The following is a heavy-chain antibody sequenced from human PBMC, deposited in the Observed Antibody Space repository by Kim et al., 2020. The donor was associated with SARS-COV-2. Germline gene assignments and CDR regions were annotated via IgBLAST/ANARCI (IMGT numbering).Heavy chain of an antibody. D-gene: IGHD6-6*01. Sequence: GGSLRLSCEASGFTFSNYDMHWVRQATGKGLEWVSAIGSAGETYYPGSAKGRFIISRENAKNSMYLQMNSLRVGDTGVYYCVRGRLYSSSSGWFDPWGQGTLVTVTS. CDR1: GFTFSNYD. V-gene: IGHV3-13*04. CDR2: IGSAGET. J-gene: IGHJ5*02. CDR3: VRGRLYSSSSGWFDP.